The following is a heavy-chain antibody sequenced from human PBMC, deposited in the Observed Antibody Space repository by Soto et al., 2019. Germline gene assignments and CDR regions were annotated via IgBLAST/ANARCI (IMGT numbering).Heavy chain of an antibody. D-gene: IGHD4-17*01. CDR2: IYYSGST. V-gene: IGHV4-59*08. Sequence: QVQLQESGPGLVKPSETLSLTCTVSGASIRSYYWSWIRQPPGKGLEWIGYIYYSGSTNYNPSLPSRVTLSVDTSKNQFSLKLSSVTAADTAVYYCARSLTTVTIFGLYYYMDVWGKGTSVTVSS. J-gene: IGHJ6*03. CDR1: GASIRSYY. CDR3: ARSLTTVTIFGLYYYMDV.